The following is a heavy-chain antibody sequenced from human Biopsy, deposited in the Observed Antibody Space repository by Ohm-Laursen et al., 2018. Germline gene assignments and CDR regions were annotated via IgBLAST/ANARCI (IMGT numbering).Heavy chain of an antibody. D-gene: IGHD4-11*01. Sequence: SLRLSCTASGFTFSNYGMHWVRQAPGKGLEWLAVIWYDGSNKYYGDSVRGRFTISRDNSKSTVYLQMNSLRAEDTAIYYCAGDSTINTVTTADYWGQGTLVTVSS. V-gene: IGHV3-33*01. J-gene: IGHJ4*02. CDR1: GFTFSNYG. CDR3: AGDSTINTVTTADY. CDR2: IWYDGSNK.